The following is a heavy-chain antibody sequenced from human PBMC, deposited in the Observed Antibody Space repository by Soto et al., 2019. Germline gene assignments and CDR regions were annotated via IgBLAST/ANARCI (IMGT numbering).Heavy chain of an antibody. CDR3: ARDTRRQRVLGGWTSDN. J-gene: IGHJ4*02. CDR1: GYTFTSYA. V-gene: IGHV1-3*01. Sequence: ASVKVSCKASGYTFTSYAMHWVRQAPGQRLEWMGWINAGNGNTKYSQKFQGRVTITRDTSASTAYMELSSLRSEDTAVYYCARDTRRQRVLGGWTSDNWGQGNLVTVSP. D-gene: IGHD6-19*01. CDR2: INAGNGNT.